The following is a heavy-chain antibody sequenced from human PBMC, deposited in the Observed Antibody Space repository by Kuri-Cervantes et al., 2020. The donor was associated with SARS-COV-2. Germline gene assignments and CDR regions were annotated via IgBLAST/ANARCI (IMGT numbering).Heavy chain of an antibody. Sequence: GGSLRLSCTASGLTFSSYVMHWVRQAPGKGLEWVAVISYDGRNEYYTDSVKGRFTISRDNSKNTLYLQMNSLRAEDTAVYYCAREGHSGLWYWGQGTLVTVSS. CDR1: GLTFSSYV. CDR2: ISYDGRNE. CDR3: AREGHSGLWY. J-gene: IGHJ4*02. V-gene: IGHV3-30*04. D-gene: IGHD6-13*01.